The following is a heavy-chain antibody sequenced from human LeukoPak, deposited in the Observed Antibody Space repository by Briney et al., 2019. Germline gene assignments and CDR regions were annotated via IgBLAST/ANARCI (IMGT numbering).Heavy chain of an antibody. D-gene: IGHD4-17*01. Sequence: GGSLRLSCSASGFTFSSFAMHWVRQAPGKGLQYVSAISSSGIYTYYADAVKGRFTISRVNSRNTLYLQMTSLRGEDTAVYYCVKRGRSDDYAYDSWGQGTLVTVSS. CDR3: VKRGRSDDYAYDS. V-gene: IGHV3-64D*06. CDR2: ISSSGIYT. J-gene: IGHJ4*02. CDR1: GFTFSSFA.